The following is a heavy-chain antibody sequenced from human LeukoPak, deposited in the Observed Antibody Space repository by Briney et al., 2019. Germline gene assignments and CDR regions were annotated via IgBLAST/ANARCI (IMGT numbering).Heavy chain of an antibody. Sequence: GGSLRLSCAASGFTFSTYGMNWVRQAPGKGLEWVSSISSSSSYIYYADSVKGRFTISRDNAKNSLYLQMNSLRAEDTAVYYCAREDYYGSESYWDWGQGTLVTVSS. D-gene: IGHD3-10*01. CDR3: AREDYYGSESYWD. J-gene: IGHJ4*02. CDR2: ISSSSSYI. CDR1: GFTFSTYG. V-gene: IGHV3-21*01.